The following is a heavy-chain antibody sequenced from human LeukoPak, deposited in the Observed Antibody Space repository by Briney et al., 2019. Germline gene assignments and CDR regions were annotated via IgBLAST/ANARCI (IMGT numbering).Heavy chain of an antibody. CDR3: ARDKAPIVVVVAKDYGMDV. Sequence: ASVKVSCKASGYTFTSYYMHWVRQAPGQGLEWMGIINPSGGSTSYAQKFQGRVTMTRDTSISTAYMELSRLRSDDTAVYYCARDKAPIVVVVAKDYGMDVWGQGTTVTVSS. CDR2: INPSGGST. V-gene: IGHV1-46*01. CDR1: GYTFTSYY. J-gene: IGHJ6*02. D-gene: IGHD2-15*01.